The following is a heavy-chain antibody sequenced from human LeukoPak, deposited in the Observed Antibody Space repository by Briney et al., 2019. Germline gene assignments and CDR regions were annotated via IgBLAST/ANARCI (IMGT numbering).Heavy chain of an antibody. CDR3: ARVGGGYYFDY. V-gene: IGHV3-11*06. Sequence: PGGSLRLSRAASGFTFSDYYISWIRQAPGKGLEWVSYISSSSSYTNYADSVKGRFTISRDNAKNSLYLQMNSLRAEDTAVYYCARVGGGYYFDYWGQGTLVTVSS. CDR1: GFTFSDYY. CDR2: ISSSSSYT. J-gene: IGHJ4*02. D-gene: IGHD3-16*01.